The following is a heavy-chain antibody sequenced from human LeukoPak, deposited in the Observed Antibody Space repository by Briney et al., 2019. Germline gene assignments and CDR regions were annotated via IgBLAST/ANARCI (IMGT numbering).Heavy chain of an antibody. CDR1: GGSISSGGYY. D-gene: IGHD2-2*01. V-gene: IGHV4-31*03. CDR2: ISYSGST. CDR3: ATDLGYCTSTSCRYFDF. Sequence: SETLSLTFTVSGGSISSGGYYWSWIRQHPGRGLKWIGYISYSGSTYYNPSLTSRVTISVDTSRNQFSLKLSSVTAADTAVYYCATDLGYCTSTSCRYFDFWGQGTLVTVSS. J-gene: IGHJ4*02.